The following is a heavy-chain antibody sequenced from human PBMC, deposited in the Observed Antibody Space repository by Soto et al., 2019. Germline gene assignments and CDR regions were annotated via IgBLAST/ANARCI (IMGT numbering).Heavy chain of an antibody. Sequence: QVQLVESGGGVVQPGRSLRLSCAASGFTFSSYAMHWVRQAPGKGLEWVAVISYDASEKYYADSVKGRFTISRDNSKNTLYVHMNSLRAEDTAVYYCARETDGMDVWGRGTAVTVS. CDR3: ARETDGMDV. V-gene: IGHV3-30-3*01. J-gene: IGHJ6*02. CDR1: GFTFSSYA. CDR2: ISYDASEK.